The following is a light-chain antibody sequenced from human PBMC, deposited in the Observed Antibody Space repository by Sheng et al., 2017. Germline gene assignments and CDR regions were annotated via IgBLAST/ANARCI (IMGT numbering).Light chain of an antibody. J-gene: IGLJ2*01. CDR3: SSYTSSTPVI. CDR2: EVS. CDR1: SSDVGAYNY. V-gene: IGLV2-14*01. Sequence: SALTQPASVSGSPGQSITISCTGTSSDVGAYNYVSWYQQHPGKAPKLMIFEVSNRPSGVSNRFSGSKHGNTASLTISGLQAEDEADYYCSSYTSSTPVIFGGGTKLTVL.